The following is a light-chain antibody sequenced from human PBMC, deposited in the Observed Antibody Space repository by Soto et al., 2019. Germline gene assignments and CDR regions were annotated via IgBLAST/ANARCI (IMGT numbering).Light chain of an antibody. CDR2: SNN. J-gene: IGLJ2*01. CDR3: AAWDDSLNVVV. V-gene: IGLV1-44*01. Sequence: QSVLTQPPSASGTPGQRVTISCSGSSSNIASNTVNWYQQLPGTAPKLLIYSNNQRPSGVPDRFSGSKSGTSASLAISGLQSEDEADYYCAAWDDSLNVVVFGGGTKLTVL. CDR1: SSNIASNT.